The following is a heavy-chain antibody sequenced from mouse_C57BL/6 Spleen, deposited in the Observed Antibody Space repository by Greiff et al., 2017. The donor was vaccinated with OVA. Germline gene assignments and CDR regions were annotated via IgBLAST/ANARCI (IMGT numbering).Heavy chain of an antibody. CDR3: ARQYSSGYVWFAY. V-gene: IGHV5-12*01. Sequence: EVKLVESGGGLVQPGGSLKLSCAASGFTFSDYYMYWVRQTPEKRLEWVAYISNGGGSTYYPDTVKGRFTISRDNAKNTLYLQMSRLKSEDTAMYYCARQYSSGYVWFAYWGQGTLVTVSA. CDR2: ISNGGGST. J-gene: IGHJ3*01. CDR1: GFTFSDYY. D-gene: IGHD3-2*02.